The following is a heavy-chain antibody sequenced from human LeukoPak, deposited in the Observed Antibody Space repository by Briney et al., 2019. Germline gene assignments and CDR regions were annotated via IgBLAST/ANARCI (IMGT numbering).Heavy chain of an antibody. CDR2: IYYSGST. V-gene: IGHV4-59*01. D-gene: IGHD3-3*01. CDR1: GGSISNYY. CDR3: ARSEHDFWSGYYTVDY. J-gene: IGHJ4*02. Sequence: KPSETLSLTCTVSGGSISNYYWSWIRQPPGKGLEWIGYIYYSGSTNYNPSLKSRVTISVDTSKNQFSLKLSSVTAADTAVYYCARSEHDFWSGYYTVDYWGQGTLVTVSS.